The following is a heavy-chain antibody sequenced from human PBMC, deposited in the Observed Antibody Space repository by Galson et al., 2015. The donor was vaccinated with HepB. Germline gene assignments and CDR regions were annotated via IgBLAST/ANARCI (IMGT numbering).Heavy chain of an antibody. CDR1: GFTVSDSA. CDR3: SRSSVGTNYGLQTTWFYGLDV. D-gene: IGHD2/OR15-2a*01. J-gene: IGHJ6*02. CDR2: IISKGKSYTA. Sequence: SLRLSCAASGFTVSDSAMHWVRQASGKGLEWVARIISKGKSYTAAYAASVKGRITISRDDSKNTAYLQMNSLKTEDTALYYCSRSSVGTNYGLQTTWFYGLDVWGQGTTVTVSS. V-gene: IGHV3-73*01.